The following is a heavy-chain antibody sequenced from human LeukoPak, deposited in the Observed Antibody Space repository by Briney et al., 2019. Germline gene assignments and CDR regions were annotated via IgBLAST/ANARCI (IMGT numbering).Heavy chain of an antibody. Sequence: GGSLRLSCAASGFTFSNYGMNWVRQAPEKGLEWVSYISSSGDAIYYADSVKGRFTISRDNAKNSLYVEVNSLRDEDTGVYYCARAMRSGYDYWGQGTLVTVSS. J-gene: IGHJ4*02. D-gene: IGHD5-12*01. CDR3: ARAMRSGYDY. CDR1: GFTFSNYG. V-gene: IGHV3-48*02. CDR2: ISSSGDAI.